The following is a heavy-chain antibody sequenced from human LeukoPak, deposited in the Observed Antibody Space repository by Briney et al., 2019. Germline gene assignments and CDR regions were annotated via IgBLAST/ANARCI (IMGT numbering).Heavy chain of an antibody. CDR2: IYHSGST. J-gene: IGHJ4*02. V-gene: IGHV4-39*07. CDR1: GGSISSSSYY. Sequence: PSETLSLTCTVSGGSISSSSYYWGWIRQPPGKGLEWIGEIYHSGSTCYNPSLKSRVTISVDTSKNQFSLKLSSVTAADTAVYYCASDYDFWSGYFRYWGQGTLVTVSS. CDR3: ASDYDFWSGYFRY. D-gene: IGHD3-3*01.